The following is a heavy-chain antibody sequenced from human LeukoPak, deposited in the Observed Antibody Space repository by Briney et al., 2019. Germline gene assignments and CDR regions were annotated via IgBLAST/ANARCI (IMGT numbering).Heavy chain of an antibody. CDR3: AREPVSGDYEGMGYYFDY. CDR1: GGSISSSSYY. V-gene: IGHV4-39*07. D-gene: IGHD4-17*01. Sequence: SVTLSLTCTVSGGSISSSSYYWGWIRQPPGKGLEWIGSIYYSGSTYYNPSLKSRVTISVDTSKNQFSLKLSSVTAADTAVYYCAREPVSGDYEGMGYYFDYWGQGTLVTVSS. CDR2: IYYSGST. J-gene: IGHJ4*02.